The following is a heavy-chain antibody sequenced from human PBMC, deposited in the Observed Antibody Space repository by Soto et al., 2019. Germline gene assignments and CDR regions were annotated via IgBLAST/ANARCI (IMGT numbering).Heavy chain of an antibody. Sequence: SETLSLTCTVSGGSIRSYYWSWIRQPPGKGLEWIGYIYYTGSTKYNPSIKSRVTISVDTSKIQFSLKLSSVTAADTAVYYCAREYFHCSGGYCMDAFDIWGQGTMVTVSS. CDR1: GGSIRSYY. V-gene: IGHV4-59*01. CDR2: IYYTGST. CDR3: AREYFHCSGGYCMDAFDI. J-gene: IGHJ3*02. D-gene: IGHD2-15*01.